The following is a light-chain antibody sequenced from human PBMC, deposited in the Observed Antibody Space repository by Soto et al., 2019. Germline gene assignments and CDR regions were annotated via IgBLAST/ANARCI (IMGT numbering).Light chain of an antibody. V-gene: IGKV1-5*02. CDR1: QSISSW. CDR3: QQYNSYS. CDR2: DAS. Sequence: DMQIAQSPSTLSASVGDIVTIICRASQSISSWLAWYQQKPGKAPKLLIYDASTLESGVPSRFIGSGSGTEFTLTISSLQPDDFATYYCQQYNSYSFGQGTKVDIK. J-gene: IGKJ1*01.